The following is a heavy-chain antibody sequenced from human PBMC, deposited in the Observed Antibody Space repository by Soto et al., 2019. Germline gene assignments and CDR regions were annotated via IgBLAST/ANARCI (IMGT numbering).Heavy chain of an antibody. CDR2: ISYDGSNK. Sequence: QVQLVESGGGVVQPGRSLRLSCAASGFTFSSYAMHWVRQAPGKGLEWVAVISYDGSNKYYADSVKGRFTISRDNSKNTLYLQMISLRAEDTAVYYCARDFWRGYYTGMGQHTFDYWGQGTLVTVSS. J-gene: IGHJ4*02. V-gene: IGHV3-30-3*01. D-gene: IGHD3-3*01. CDR1: GFTFSSYA. CDR3: ARDFWRGYYTGMGQHTFDY.